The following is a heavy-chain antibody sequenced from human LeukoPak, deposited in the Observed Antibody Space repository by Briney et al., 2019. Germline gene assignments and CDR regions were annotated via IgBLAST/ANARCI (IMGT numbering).Heavy chain of an antibody. Sequence: PGGSLRLSCAASGFTFSSYSMNWVRQAPGKGLEWVSSISSSSSYIYYADSVKGRFTIPRDNAKNSLYLQMNSLRAEDTAVYYCARPWDYYDSSHPTNEVFPIWGQGTMVTVSS. J-gene: IGHJ3*02. CDR3: ARPWDYYDSSHPTNEVFPI. CDR2: ISSSSSYI. D-gene: IGHD3-22*01. CDR1: GFTFSSYS. V-gene: IGHV3-21*01.